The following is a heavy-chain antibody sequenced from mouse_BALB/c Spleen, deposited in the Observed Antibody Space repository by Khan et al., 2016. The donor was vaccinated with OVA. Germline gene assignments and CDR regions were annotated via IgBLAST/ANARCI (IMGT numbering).Heavy chain of an antibody. CDR1: GFTFSSFG. CDR3: VRGNYYGSSYVGY. CDR2: ISSGSSTI. D-gene: IGHD1-1*01. V-gene: IGHV5-17*02. Sequence: EVQLLETGGGLVQPGGSRKLSCAASGFTFSSFGMHWVRQAPEKGLEWVAYISSGSSTIYYADTVKGRFTISRDNPKNTLFLQMTSLRSEDTAMYYCVRGNYYGSSYVGYWGQGTTLTVSS. J-gene: IGHJ2*01.